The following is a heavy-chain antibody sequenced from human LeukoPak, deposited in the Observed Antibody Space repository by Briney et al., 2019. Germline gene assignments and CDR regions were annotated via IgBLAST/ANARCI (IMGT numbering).Heavy chain of an antibody. J-gene: IGHJ4*02. CDR3: ARGSRNVYFDY. CDR2: ISSSSSYI. D-gene: IGHD2-8*01. CDR1: GFTFDDYA. Sequence: PGGSLRLSCAASGFTFDDYAMHWVRQAPGKGLEWVSSISSSSSYIYYADSVKGRFTISGDNSKDTLYLQMNSLRPEDTAVYYCARGSRNVYFDYWGQGTLVTVSS. V-gene: IGHV3-21*01.